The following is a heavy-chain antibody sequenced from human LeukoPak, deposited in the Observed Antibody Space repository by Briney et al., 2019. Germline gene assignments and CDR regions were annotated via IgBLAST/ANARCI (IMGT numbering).Heavy chain of an antibody. Sequence: GGSLRLSCAASGFTLSNAWMSWVRQAPGEGLEWVGRIKSKTDGGTTDYAAPVKGRFTISRDDSKNTLYLQMNSLKTEDTAVYYCTTAFPKLLWFGEYLDYWGQGTLVTVSS. CDR2: IKSKTDGGTT. CDR3: TTAFPKLLWFGEYLDY. CDR1: GFTLSNAW. J-gene: IGHJ4*02. D-gene: IGHD3-10*01. V-gene: IGHV3-15*01.